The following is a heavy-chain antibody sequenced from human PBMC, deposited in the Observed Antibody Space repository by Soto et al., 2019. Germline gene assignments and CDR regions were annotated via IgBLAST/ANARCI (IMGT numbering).Heavy chain of an antibody. CDR2: IVVGSGNT. D-gene: IGHD3-9*01. CDR1: GFTFTSSA. V-gene: IGHV1-58*01. J-gene: IGHJ4*02. Sequence: ASVKVSCKASGFTFTSSAVQWVRQARGQRLEWIGWIVVGSGNTNYAQKFQERVTITRDMSTSTAYMELSSLRSEDTAVYYCAAEWEDYDILTGPLHFDYWGQGTLVTVSS. CDR3: AAEWEDYDILTGPLHFDY.